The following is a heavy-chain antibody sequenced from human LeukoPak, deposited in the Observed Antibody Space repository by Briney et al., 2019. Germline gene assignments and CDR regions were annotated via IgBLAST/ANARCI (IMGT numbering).Heavy chain of an antibody. CDR3: ARVIATRPHYHYYMDV. CDR2: ISNSGRTI. D-gene: IGHD6-6*01. CDR1: GFTFSDHY. Sequence: GGSLRLSCAASGFTFSDHYMSWIRQAPGKGLEWVSYISNSGRTIYYADSVKGRFTISRGNAENSLYLQMNSLRAEDTAVYYCARVIATRPHYHYYMDVWVKGTTVTVSS. J-gene: IGHJ6*03. V-gene: IGHV3-11*04.